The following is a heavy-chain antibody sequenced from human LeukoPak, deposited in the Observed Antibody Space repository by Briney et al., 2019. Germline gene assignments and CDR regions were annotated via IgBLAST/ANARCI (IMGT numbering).Heavy chain of an antibody. Sequence: GGSLRLSCAASGFTFSSYSMNWVRQAPGKGLEWVSSISSSSTYIYYADSVKGRFTISRDNAKNSLYLQMNSPRAEDTAVYYCARLEYYYDSSEDPYFDYWGQGILVTVSS. CDR2: ISSSSTYI. D-gene: IGHD3-22*01. CDR1: GFTFSSYS. V-gene: IGHV3-21*01. J-gene: IGHJ4*02. CDR3: ARLEYYYDSSEDPYFDY.